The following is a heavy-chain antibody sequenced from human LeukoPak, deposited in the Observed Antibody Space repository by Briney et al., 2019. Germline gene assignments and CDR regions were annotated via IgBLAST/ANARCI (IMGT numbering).Heavy chain of an antibody. D-gene: IGHD2-8*01. CDR1: GFTFSSYA. CDR3: ARDDCTNGVCYESGLADY. V-gene: IGHV3-33*08. Sequence: GGSLRLSCAASGFTFSSYAMHWVRQAPGKGLEWVAVIWYDGSNKYYADSVKGRFTISRDNSKNTLYLQMNSLRAEDTAVYYCARDDCTNGVCYESGLADYWGQGTLVTVSS. J-gene: IGHJ4*02. CDR2: IWYDGSNK.